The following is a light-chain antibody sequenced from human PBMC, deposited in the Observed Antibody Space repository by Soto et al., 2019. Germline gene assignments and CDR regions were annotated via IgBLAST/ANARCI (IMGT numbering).Light chain of an antibody. CDR1: ESVSTSY. Sequence: EIVLTQSPGTLSLSPGERATLSCRASESVSTSYLAWYQQKPGQAPRLLIYGASGRATGIPYRFSVSASGTDFTLTISRLEPEDFAVYYCQHYGTSAIFGPGTKVDIK. CDR2: GAS. CDR3: QHYGTSAI. J-gene: IGKJ3*01. V-gene: IGKV3-20*01.